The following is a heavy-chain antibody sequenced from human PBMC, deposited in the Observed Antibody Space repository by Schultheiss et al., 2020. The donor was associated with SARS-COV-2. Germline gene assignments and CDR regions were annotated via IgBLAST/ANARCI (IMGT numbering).Heavy chain of an antibody. D-gene: IGHD5-12*01. J-gene: IGHJ5*02. V-gene: IGHV1-69*06. CDR1: GGTFSSYA. Sequence: SVKVSCKASGGTFSSYAISWVRQAPGQGLEWMGGIIPIFGTANYAQKFQGRVTMTEDTSTDTAYMELSSLRSEDTAVYYCAKGGYSDYDFFQLDPWGQGALVTVSS. CDR3: AKGGYSDYDFFQLDP. CDR2: IIPIFGTA.